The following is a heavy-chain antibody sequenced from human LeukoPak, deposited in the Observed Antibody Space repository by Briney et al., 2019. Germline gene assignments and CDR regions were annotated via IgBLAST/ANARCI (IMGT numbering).Heavy chain of an antibody. D-gene: IGHD3-22*01. CDR3: ARDIKDYYDSSGYSYPAFDI. J-gene: IGHJ3*02. V-gene: IGHV3-23*01. CDR2: ISGSGVST. Sequence: GGSLRLSCAASGFTFRTSGMSWVRQAPGKGLEWVSAISGSGVSTYYADSVKGRFTISRDNSKNTLYLQMNSLRAEDTAVYYCARDIKDYYDSSGYSYPAFDIWGQGTMVTVSS. CDR1: GFTFRTSG.